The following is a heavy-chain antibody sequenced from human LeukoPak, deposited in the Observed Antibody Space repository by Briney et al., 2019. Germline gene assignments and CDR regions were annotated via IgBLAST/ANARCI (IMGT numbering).Heavy chain of an antibody. CDR3: ARRGYSYGTYYFDY. J-gene: IGHJ4*02. CDR2: IYPGDSDT. D-gene: IGHD5-18*01. Sequence: GESLKISFKGSGYSFTSYWIGWVRQMAGKGLEWMGNIYPGDSDTRYSPSFQGQVTISADKSISTAYLQWSSLKASDTAMYYCARRGYSYGTYYFDYWGQGTLVTVSS. V-gene: IGHV5-51*01. CDR1: GYSFTSYW.